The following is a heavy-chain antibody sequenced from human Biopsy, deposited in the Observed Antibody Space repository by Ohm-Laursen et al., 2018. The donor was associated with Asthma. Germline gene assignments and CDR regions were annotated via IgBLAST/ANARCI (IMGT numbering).Heavy chain of an antibody. D-gene: IGHD4-23*01. CDR2: ISSSGAST. CDR3: AGQYGGNSPPLE. Sequence: SLRLSCTASGFTFSSYAMSWVRQAPGKGLEWVSSISSSGASTYYADSVKGRFTISRDNSKNTLDLQMNSLRAEDTAVYYCAGQYGGNSPPLEWGQGTLVTVSS. J-gene: IGHJ4*02. CDR1: GFTFSSYA. V-gene: IGHV3-23*01.